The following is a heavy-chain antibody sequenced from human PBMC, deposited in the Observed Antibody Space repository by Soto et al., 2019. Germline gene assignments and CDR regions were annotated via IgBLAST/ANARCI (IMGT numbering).Heavy chain of an antibody. J-gene: IGHJ4*02. Sequence: PSETLSLTCSVSGGSISNTYCSWIRQPPGKGLEWIGYVYYSGNTHYSPSFRSRVTMSVDRSKDQFSLNLSPVTAADTAVYYCAREIPGSGHFDYWGQGILVT. CDR2: VYYSGNT. CDR3: AREIPGSGHFDY. V-gene: IGHV4-59*01. D-gene: IGHD1-26*01. CDR1: GGSISNTY.